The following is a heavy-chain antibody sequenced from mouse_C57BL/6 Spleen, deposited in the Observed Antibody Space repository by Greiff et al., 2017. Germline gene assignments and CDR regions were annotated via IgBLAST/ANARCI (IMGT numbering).Heavy chain of an antibody. J-gene: IGHJ4*01. D-gene: IGHD3-1*01. Sequence: QVQLKESGAELMKPGASVKLSCKATGYTFTGYWIEWVKQRPGHGLEWIGEILPGSGSTNYNAKFKGKATFTADTSSNTAYRQLSSLTTEESAIYYCARRAYYYAMYYWGQGSSVTVSS. CDR2: ILPGSGST. V-gene: IGHV1-9*01. CDR1: GYTFTGYW. CDR3: ARRAYYYAMYY.